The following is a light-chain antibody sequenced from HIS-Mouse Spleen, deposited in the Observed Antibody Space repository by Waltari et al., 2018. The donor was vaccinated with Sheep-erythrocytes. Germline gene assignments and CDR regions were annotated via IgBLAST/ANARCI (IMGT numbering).Light chain of an antibody. CDR1: SSDVGGYNY. CDR2: DVS. CDR3: CSYAGSSTPWV. Sequence: QSALTQPPSASGSPGQSVTISCTGTSSDVGGYNYFSWYQQHPGKAPKLMIHDVSNRPSGVSNRFSGSKSGNTASLTISGLQAEDEADYYCCSYAGSSTPWVFGGGTKLTVL. J-gene: IGLJ3*02. V-gene: IGLV2-14*03.